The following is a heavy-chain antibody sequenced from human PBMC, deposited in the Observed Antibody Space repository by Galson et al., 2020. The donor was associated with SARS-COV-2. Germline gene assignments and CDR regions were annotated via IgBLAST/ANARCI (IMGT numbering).Heavy chain of an antibody. CDR3: AHHGYYYGSGDNWFDP. Sequence: SGPTLVKPTQTLTLTCTFSGFSLSTSGMCVSWIRQPPGKALEWLARIDWDDDKYYSTSLKTRLTISKDTSKNQVVLTMTNMDPVDTATYYCAHHGYYYGSGDNWFDPWGQGTLVTVSS. J-gene: IGHJ5*02. CDR1: GFSLSTSGMC. V-gene: IGHV2-70*11. CDR2: IDWDDDK. D-gene: IGHD3-10*01.